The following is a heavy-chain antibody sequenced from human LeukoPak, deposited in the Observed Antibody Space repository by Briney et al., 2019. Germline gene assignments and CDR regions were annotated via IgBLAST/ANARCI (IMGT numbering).Heavy chain of an antibody. CDR2: IKQDGSEK. CDR3: AGARVGSSSWFPYFDY. J-gene: IGHJ4*02. CDR1: GFTFSSYW. Sequence: PGGSLRLSCAASGFTFSSYWMSWVRQAPGKGLEWVANIKQDGSEKYYVDSVKGRFTISRDNAKNSLYLQMNSLRAEDTAVYYCAGARVGSSSWFPYFDYWGQGTLVTVSS. D-gene: IGHD6-13*01. V-gene: IGHV3-7*01.